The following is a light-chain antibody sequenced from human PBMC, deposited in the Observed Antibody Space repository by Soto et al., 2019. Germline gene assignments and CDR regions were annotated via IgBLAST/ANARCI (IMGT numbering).Light chain of an antibody. Sequence: EIVMTQSPATLSVSPGERATLSCRASQGVSSDVAWYQQKPGQAPRLLIYGASTRATGIPARFSGSGSGTEFTRTINSLQSEDFALYYCQQYNNWPWTFGQGTKVEIK. CDR3: QQYNNWPWT. CDR2: GAS. V-gene: IGKV3-15*01. J-gene: IGKJ1*01. CDR1: QGVSSD.